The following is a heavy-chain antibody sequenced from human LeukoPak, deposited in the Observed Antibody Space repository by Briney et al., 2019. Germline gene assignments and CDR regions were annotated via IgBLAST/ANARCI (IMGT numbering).Heavy chain of an antibody. J-gene: IGHJ4*02. CDR1: GFTFSSYS. D-gene: IGHD1-26*01. Sequence: GGSLRLSCAASGFTFSSYSMNWVRQAPGKGLEWVSSISSSSSYIYYADSVKGRFTISGDNAKNSLYLQMNSLRAEDTAVYYCARDLGGATNYWGQGTLVTVSS. CDR3: ARDLGGATNY. CDR2: ISSSSSYI. V-gene: IGHV3-21*01.